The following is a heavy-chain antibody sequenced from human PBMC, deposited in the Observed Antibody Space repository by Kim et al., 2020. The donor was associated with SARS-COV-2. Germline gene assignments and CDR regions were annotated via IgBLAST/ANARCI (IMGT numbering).Heavy chain of an antibody. V-gene: IGHV3-23*01. D-gene: IGHD6-19*01. J-gene: IGHJ2*01. CDR3: AKDQFRTYSSGWYSWSFDL. CDR1: GFTFSSYA. CDR2: ISGSGGST. Sequence: GGSLRLSCAASGFTFSSYAMSWVRQAPGKGLEWVSAISGSGGSTYYADSVKGRFTISRDNSKNTLYLQMNSLRAEDTAVYYGAKDQFRTYSSGWYSWSFDLWGRGTLVTVSS.